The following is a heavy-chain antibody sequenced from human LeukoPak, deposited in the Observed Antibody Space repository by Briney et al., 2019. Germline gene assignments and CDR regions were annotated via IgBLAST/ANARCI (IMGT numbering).Heavy chain of an antibody. CDR2: IIPIFGTA. J-gene: IGHJ4*02. CDR1: GGTFSNYA. D-gene: IGHD4-23*01. V-gene: IGHV1-69*06. Sequence: SVKVSCKASGGTFSNYAISWVRQAPGQGLEWMGGIIPIFGTANYAQKFQGRVTITADKSTSTAYVELSSLRSEDTAVYYCASPNSAPPLYWGQGTLVTVSS. CDR3: ASPNSAPPLY.